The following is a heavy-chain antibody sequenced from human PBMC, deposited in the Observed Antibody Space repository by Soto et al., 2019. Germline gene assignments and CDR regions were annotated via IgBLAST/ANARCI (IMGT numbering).Heavy chain of an antibody. Sequence: GGSLRLSCAASGFTFRSCAMSWVRQAPGKGLEWVSLFGGSGGSTYYADSVKGRFTISRDNSNNMLYLQMNSLRGEDTAVYYCAKCSRDLRYLYDSWTQGTLVTGSS. D-gene: IGHD3-16*01. J-gene: IGHJ5*02. V-gene: IGHV3-23*01. CDR3: AKCSRDLRYLYDS. CDR1: GFTFRSCA. CDR2: FGGSGGST.